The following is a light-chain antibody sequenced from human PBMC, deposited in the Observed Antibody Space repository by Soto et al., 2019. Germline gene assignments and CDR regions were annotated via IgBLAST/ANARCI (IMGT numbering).Light chain of an antibody. CDR2: DVS. CDR3: SSYASSGAL. Sequence: QSALTQHASVSGSPGQSITISCTGTSSDVGGYNFVSWYQHHPGKAPKLVIYDVSNRPSGVSNRFSGSKSGNTASLTISGLQAEDEADYYCSSYASSGALLGGGTKLTVL. J-gene: IGLJ2*01. V-gene: IGLV2-14*03. CDR1: SSDVGGYNF.